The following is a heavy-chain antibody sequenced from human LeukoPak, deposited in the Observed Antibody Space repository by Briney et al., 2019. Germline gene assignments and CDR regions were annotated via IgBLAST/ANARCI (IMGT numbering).Heavy chain of an antibody. CDR1: GYSISSGHY. D-gene: IGHD5-12*01. V-gene: IGHV4-38-2*02. J-gene: IGHJ4*02. CDR2: IYYDGNT. Sequence: SETLSLTCTVSGYSISSGHYWDWVRQPPGKGLEWIGSIYYDGNTYYNTSLKSRVTMSLDKSKSQFSLKLTAVTAADTAVYYCARDEQWLAYWGQGTLVTVSS. CDR3: ARDEQWLAY.